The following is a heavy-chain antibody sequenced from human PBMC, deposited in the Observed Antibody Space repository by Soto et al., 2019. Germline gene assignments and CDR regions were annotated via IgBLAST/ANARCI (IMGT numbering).Heavy chain of an antibody. CDR3: ARAGYSYSSGYYFDY. J-gene: IGHJ4*02. D-gene: IGHD5-18*01. CDR2: VYYSGST. CDR1: SGSISNYY. V-gene: IGHV4-59*01. Sequence: SETLSLTCNVSSGSISNYYWSWIRQPPGKGLEWIGFVYYSGSTNSNPSLKSRVTILVDTSKNQFSLKLSSVTAADTAVYYCARAGYSYSSGYYFDYWGQGTLVTV.